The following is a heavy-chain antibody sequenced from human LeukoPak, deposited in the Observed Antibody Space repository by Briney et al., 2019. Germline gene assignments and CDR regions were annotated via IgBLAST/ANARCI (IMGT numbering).Heavy chain of an antibody. CDR1: GYSFTSYW. V-gene: IGHV5-51*01. J-gene: IGHJ6*03. Sequence: GESLKISCKGSGYSFTSYWIGWVRQIPGKGLEWMGIIYPDDSDTRCNPSFEGQVIISVDKSISTAYLQWSSLKASDTATYYCARHGHCTNGVCYSNYYYYMDVWGKGTTVTVSS. CDR3: ARHGHCTNGVCYSNYYYYMDV. CDR2: IYPDDSDT. D-gene: IGHD2-8*01.